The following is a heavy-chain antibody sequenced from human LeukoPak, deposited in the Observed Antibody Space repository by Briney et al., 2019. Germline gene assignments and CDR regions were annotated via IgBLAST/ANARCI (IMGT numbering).Heavy chain of an antibody. CDR1: GGSFSGYY. Sequence: ETLSLTCAVYGGSFSGYYWSWIRQPPGKGLEWIGEINHSGSTNYNPSLRSRVTISVDTSKNQFSLKLSSVTAADTAVYYCARDYYGSGSYFDYWGQGTLVTVSS. J-gene: IGHJ4*02. CDR3: ARDYYGSGSYFDY. D-gene: IGHD3-10*01. CDR2: INHSGST. V-gene: IGHV4-34*01.